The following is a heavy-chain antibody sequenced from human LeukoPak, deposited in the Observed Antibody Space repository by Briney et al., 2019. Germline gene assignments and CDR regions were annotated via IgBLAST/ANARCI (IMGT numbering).Heavy chain of an antibody. D-gene: IGHD3-3*01. J-gene: IGHJ5*02. Sequence: ASVKVSCKASGYTFTSYYMHWVRQAPGQGLEWMGIINPSGGSTSYAQKFQGRVTMTRDTSTSTVYMELSSLRSEDTAVYYCARFAIFGVERSSLKSKNWFDPWGQGTLVTVSS. CDR1: GYTFTSYY. V-gene: IGHV1-46*01. CDR3: ARFAIFGVERSSLKSKNWFDP. CDR2: INPSGGST.